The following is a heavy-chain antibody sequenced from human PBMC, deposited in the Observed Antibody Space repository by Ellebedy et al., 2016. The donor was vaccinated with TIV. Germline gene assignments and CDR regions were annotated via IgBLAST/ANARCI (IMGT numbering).Heavy chain of an antibody. CDR2: INHSGST. CDR1: GGSLSGYY. Sequence: MPSETLSPTCAVFGGSLSGYYWSWIRQSPGKGLEWVGEINHSGSTNYNPSLKSRVTISVDTSRNQFSLNLSSVTAADTAVYYCARPGYIKWLRYYYFDYWGQGTLVTVSS. V-gene: IGHV4-34*01. D-gene: IGHD5-12*01. CDR3: ARPGYIKWLRYYYFDY. J-gene: IGHJ4*02.